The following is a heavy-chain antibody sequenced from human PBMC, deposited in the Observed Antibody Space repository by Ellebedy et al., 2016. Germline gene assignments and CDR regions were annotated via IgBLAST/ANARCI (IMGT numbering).Heavy chain of an antibody. V-gene: IGHV4-39*07. D-gene: IGHD6-13*01. CDR2: IYYSGST. CDR1: GGSISSSSYY. Sequence: SETLSLTXTVSGGSISSSSYYWGWIRQPPGKGLEWIGSIYYSGSTYYNPSLKSRVTISVDTSKNQFSLKLSSVTAADTAVYYCARDYSSSWYLGYFDYWGQGTLVTVSS. CDR3: ARDYSSSWYLGYFDY. J-gene: IGHJ4*02.